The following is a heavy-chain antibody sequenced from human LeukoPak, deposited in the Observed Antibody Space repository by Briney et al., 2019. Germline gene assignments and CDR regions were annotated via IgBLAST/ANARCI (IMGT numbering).Heavy chain of an antibody. Sequence: WETLSLSCAASGCSFSSYGIYWACFRPAQGQDLVWVGSINCSGATYNTSVKSRVTISIDTSKNKFALKLRSVTAADTAVYYCATPGRRRGYAYWGQGTLVTVSS. CDR1: GCSFSSYGIY. CDR3: ATPGRRRGYAY. D-gene: IGHD3-10*01. CDR2: INCSGAT. J-gene: IGHJ4*02. V-gene: IGHV4-39*06.